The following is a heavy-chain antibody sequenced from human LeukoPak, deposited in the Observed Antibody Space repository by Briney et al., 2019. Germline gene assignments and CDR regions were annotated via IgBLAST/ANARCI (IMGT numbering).Heavy chain of an antibody. Sequence: SETLSLTCTLSVGSISSYYWSWIRQPPGKGLEWIGYIYYSGSTNYNPSLKSRVTISVDTSKNQFSLKLSSVTAADTAVYYCARDYYDSSGYYYGDAFDIWGQGTMVTVSS. J-gene: IGHJ3*02. CDR3: ARDYYDSSGYYYGDAFDI. CDR1: VGSISSYY. D-gene: IGHD3-22*01. V-gene: IGHV4-59*01. CDR2: IYYSGST.